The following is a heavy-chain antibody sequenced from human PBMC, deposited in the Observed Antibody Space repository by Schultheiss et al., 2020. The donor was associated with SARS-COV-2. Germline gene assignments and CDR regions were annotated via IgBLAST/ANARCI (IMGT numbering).Heavy chain of an antibody. V-gene: IGHV4-31*03. D-gene: IGHD3-3*01. CDR3: ARAPTNFGVVITAFDI. CDR1: GGSISSGGYY. Sequence: SETLSLTCTVSGGSISSGGYYWSWIRQHPGKGLEWIGYIYYSGSTYYNPSLKSRVTISVDTSKNQFSLKLSSVTAADTAVYYCARAPTNFGVVITAFDIWGQGTMVTVSS. CDR2: IYYSGST. J-gene: IGHJ3*02.